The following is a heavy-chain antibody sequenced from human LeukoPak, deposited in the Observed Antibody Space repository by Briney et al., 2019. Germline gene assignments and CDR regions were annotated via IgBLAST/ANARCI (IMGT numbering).Heavy chain of an antibody. Sequence: GESLKISCKGSGYSFTSYWIGWVRQMPGKGLEWVGIIYPGDSDTRYSPSFQGHVTISADKSISTAYLQWSSLKASDTAVYYCARQGRDYYDSSVDYWGQGTLVTVSS. CDR3: ARQGRDYYDSSVDY. J-gene: IGHJ4*02. CDR2: IYPGDSDT. V-gene: IGHV5-51*01. D-gene: IGHD3-22*01. CDR1: GYSFTSYW.